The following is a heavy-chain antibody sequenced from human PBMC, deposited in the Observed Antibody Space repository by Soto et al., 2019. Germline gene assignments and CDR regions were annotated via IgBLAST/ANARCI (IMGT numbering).Heavy chain of an antibody. CDR1: GGSISSGGYY. J-gene: IGHJ5*02. CDR3: AREVVPAAIRYNWFDP. CDR2: IYYSGST. Sequence: SETLSLTCTVSGGSISSGGYYWSWIRQHPGKGLEWIGYIYYSGSTYYSPSLKSRVTISVDTSKNQFSLKLSSVTAADTAVYYCAREVVPAAIRYNWFDPWGQGTLVTVSS. D-gene: IGHD2-2*01. V-gene: IGHV4-31*03.